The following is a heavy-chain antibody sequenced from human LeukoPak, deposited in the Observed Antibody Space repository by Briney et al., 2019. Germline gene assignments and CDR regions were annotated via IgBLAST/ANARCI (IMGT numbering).Heavy chain of an antibody. CDR3: ASGNPTITGTGYYYYYYMDV. J-gene: IGHJ6*03. Sequence: SETLSLTCTVSGYSISSGYYWGWIRQPPGKGLEWIGSIYHSGSTYYNPSLKSRVTISVDTSKNQFSLKLSSVTAADTAVYYCASGNPTITGTGYYYYYYMDVWGKGTTVTVSS. CDR2: IYHSGST. CDR1: GYSISSGYY. V-gene: IGHV4-38-2*02. D-gene: IGHD1-7*01.